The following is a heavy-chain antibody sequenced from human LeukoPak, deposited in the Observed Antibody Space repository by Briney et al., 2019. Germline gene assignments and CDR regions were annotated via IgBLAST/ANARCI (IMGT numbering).Heavy chain of an antibody. D-gene: IGHD3-22*01. CDR3: AKASAMIVVVSKHFDY. J-gene: IGHJ4*02. Sequence: GGSLRLSCAASGFTFSSYAMHWVRQAPGKGLEWVAVISYDGSNKYYADSVKGRFTISRDNSKNTLYLQMNSLRAEDTAVYYCAKASAMIVVVSKHFDYWGQGTLVTVSS. V-gene: IGHV3-30*04. CDR1: GFTFSSYA. CDR2: ISYDGSNK.